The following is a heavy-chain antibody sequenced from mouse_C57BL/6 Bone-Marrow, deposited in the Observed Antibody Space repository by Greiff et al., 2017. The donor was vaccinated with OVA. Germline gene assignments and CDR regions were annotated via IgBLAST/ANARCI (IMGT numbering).Heavy chain of an antibody. J-gene: IGHJ4*01. CDR2: IYPRSGNT. CDR1: GYTFTSYG. V-gene: IGHV1-81*01. CDR3: ARLSLYDMDY. Sequence: VQLQQSGAELARPGASVKLSCKASGYTFTSYGISWVKQRTGQGLEWIGEIYPRSGNTYYNEKFKGKATLTADKSSSTAYMELRNLTSEGSAVYFWARLSLYDMDYWGQGTSVTVSS.